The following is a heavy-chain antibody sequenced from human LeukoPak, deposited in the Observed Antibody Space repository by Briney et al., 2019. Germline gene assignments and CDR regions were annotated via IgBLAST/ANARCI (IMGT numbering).Heavy chain of an antibody. D-gene: IGHD3-3*01. J-gene: IGHJ4*02. CDR2: IKTDGTT. Sequence: GGSLRLSSRASGFTFSSYAMTCVRRAPGKGVEGVSGIKTDGTTDYADSVKGRLSISIYNSNNTLYLQMNSLRAEDTAVYYCTKDRGFWSGYLFHYWGQGTLVTVSS. CDR1: GFTFSSYA. V-gene: IGHV3-23*01. CDR3: TKDRGFWSGYLFHY.